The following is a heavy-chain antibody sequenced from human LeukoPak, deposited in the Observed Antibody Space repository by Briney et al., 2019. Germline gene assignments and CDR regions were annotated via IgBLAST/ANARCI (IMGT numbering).Heavy chain of an antibody. Sequence: GGSLRLSCAASGLTFSSYAMNWVRQAPGKGLEWVSAISGSGGNTYYADSVKGRFTISRDNSKNTLYLQMNSLRAEDTAVYYCAKTSTDIVVVPAAHFDYWGQGTLVTVSS. CDR3: AKTSTDIVVVPAAHFDY. CDR2: ISGSGGNT. D-gene: IGHD2-2*01. V-gene: IGHV3-23*01. J-gene: IGHJ4*02. CDR1: GLTFSSYA.